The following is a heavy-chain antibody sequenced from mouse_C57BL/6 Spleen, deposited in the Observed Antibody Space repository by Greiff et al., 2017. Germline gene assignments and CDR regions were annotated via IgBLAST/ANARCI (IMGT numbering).Heavy chain of an antibody. J-gene: IGHJ2*01. CDR3: ARKGENWALIDY. CDR2: IDPSDSYT. V-gene: IGHV1-69*01. D-gene: IGHD4-1*01. Sequence: QVQLQQPGAELVMPGASVKLSCKASGYTFTSYWMHWVKQRPGQGLEWIGEIDPSDSYTNYNQKFKGKSTLTVDKSSSTAYMPLSSLTSEDSAVYYCARKGENWALIDYWGQGTTLTVSS. CDR1: GYTFTSYW.